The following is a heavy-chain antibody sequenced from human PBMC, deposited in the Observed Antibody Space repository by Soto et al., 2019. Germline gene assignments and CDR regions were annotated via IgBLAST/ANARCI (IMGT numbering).Heavy chain of an antibody. CDR2: IDIFSATI. CDR1: GFTFSDYN. V-gene: IGHV3-48*02. Sequence: EVQLVESGGGLVQPGGSLRLSCAASGFTFSDYNMIWVRQAPGKGLEWVSYIDIFSATIYYADSVKGRVTISRDNAKNSLYLQMNSLRDEDTAVYYFARDGVAEIDYWGQGTLVTVSS. J-gene: IGHJ4*02. CDR3: ARDGVAEIDY. D-gene: IGHD2-15*01.